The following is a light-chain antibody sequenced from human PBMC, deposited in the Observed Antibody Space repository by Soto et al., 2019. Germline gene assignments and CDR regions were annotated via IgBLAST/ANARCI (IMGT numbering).Light chain of an antibody. CDR2: GAS. J-gene: IGKJ1*01. Sequence: EIVLTQSPGTLSLSPGERATLSCRASQSVSSSYLAWYQQKPGQAPRLLIYGASSRATGIPDRFSGSGSGTDFTLTISRLEPEDLAGYYCQQYGSSPPWTFGQGTKVEIK. CDR1: QSVSSSY. CDR3: QQYGSSPPWT. V-gene: IGKV3-20*01.